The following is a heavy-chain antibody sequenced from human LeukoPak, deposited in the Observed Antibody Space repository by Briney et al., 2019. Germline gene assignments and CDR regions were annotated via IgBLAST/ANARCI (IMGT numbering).Heavy chain of an antibody. Sequence: KPGGSLRLSCAASGFTFSSYSMNWVRQAPGKGLEWVSSISSSSGYIYYADSLKGRFTISRDNAKNSLYLQMNSLRAEDTAVYYCAAPDGDYFIHAFDIWGQGTMVTVSS. CDR3: AAPDGDYFIHAFDI. J-gene: IGHJ3*02. CDR1: GFTFSSYS. V-gene: IGHV3-21*01. CDR2: ISSSSGYI. D-gene: IGHD4-17*01.